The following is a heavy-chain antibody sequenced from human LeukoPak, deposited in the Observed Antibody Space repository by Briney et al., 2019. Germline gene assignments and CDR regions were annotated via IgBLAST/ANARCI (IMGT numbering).Heavy chain of an antibody. CDR2: TYYRGTT. V-gene: IGHV4-39*07. Sequence: SETLSLTCTVSGASISSTSYYWGWIRQPPGKGLEWIGSTYYRGTTYYNPSLKSRVTISVDTSKNQFSLQLSSVTAADTAVYYCARGSHSSSWPFDYWGQGTLVTVSS. J-gene: IGHJ4*02. CDR3: ARGSHSSSWPFDY. D-gene: IGHD6-13*01. CDR1: GASISSTSYY.